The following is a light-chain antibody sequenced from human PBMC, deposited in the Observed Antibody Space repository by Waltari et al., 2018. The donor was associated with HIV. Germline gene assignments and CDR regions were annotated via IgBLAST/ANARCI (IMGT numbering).Light chain of an antibody. V-gene: IGKV1-5*03. CDR3: QNYNAYAT. J-gene: IGKJ1*01. CDR1: QSIDTS. CDR2: KAS. Sequence: GDSVTITCRASQSIDTSLAWYQQQPGKAPKLLIYKASSLNSGVPSRFSGRGSETDFTLTISSLQSDDFATYYCQNYNAYATFGQGTKVEIK.